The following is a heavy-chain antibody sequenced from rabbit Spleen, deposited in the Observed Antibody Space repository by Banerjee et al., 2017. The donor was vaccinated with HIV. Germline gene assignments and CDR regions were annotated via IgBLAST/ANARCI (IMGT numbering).Heavy chain of an antibody. CDR1: GFSFSSNYY. CDR2: IYAGSSGFT. V-gene: IGHV1S40*01. J-gene: IGHJ6*01. Sequence: QSLEESGGGLVQPEGSLTLTCTTSGFSFSSNYYMCWVRQAPGKGLEWIACIYAGSSGFTYFANWAKGRFTFSKTSSTTVTLQMTSLTVADTATYFCARDTGTSFSTYGMDLWGPGTLVTVS. CDR3: ARDTGTSFSTYGMDL. D-gene: IGHD7-1*01.